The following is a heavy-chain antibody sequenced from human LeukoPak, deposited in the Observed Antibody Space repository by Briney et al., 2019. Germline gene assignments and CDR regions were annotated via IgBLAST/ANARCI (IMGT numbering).Heavy chain of an antibody. V-gene: IGHV1-69*05. Sequence: SVKVSCKASGGTFSSYAISWVRQAPGQGLEWMGGIIPIFGTANYAQKFQGRVTITTDESTSTAYMELSSLRSEDTAVYYCARDGEATMVRFDLWGQGTMVTVSS. D-gene: IGHD3-10*01. CDR2: IIPIFGTA. CDR3: ARDGEATMVRFDL. CDR1: GGTFSSYA. J-gene: IGHJ3*01.